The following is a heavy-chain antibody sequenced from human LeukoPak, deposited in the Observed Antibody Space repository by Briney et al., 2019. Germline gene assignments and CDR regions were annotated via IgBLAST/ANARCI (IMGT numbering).Heavy chain of an antibody. CDR1: GGSISSSSYY. V-gene: IGHV4-39*01. CDR3: ARHAAILGYTRGQVYYYYYMDV. J-gene: IGHJ6*03. D-gene: IGHD6-13*01. CDR2: IYYSGST. Sequence: SETLSLTCTVSGGSISSSSYYWGWIRQPPGKGLEWIGSIYYSGSTNYNPSLKSRVTISVDTSKNQFSLKLSSVTAADTAVYYCARHAAILGYTRGQVYYYYYMDVWGKGTTVTVSS.